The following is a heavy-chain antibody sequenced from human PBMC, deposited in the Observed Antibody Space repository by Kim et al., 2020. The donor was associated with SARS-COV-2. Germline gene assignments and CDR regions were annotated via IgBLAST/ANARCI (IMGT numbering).Heavy chain of an antibody. D-gene: IGHD3-22*01. J-gene: IGHJ4*02. CDR2: IYYSGST. CDR1: GGSISSSSYY. Sequence: SETLSLTCTVSGGSISSSSYYWGWIRQPPGKGLEWIGSIYYSGSTYYNPSLKSRVTISVDTSKNQFSLKLSSVTAADTAVYYCARHRPYSSSGRYYFDYWGQGTLVTVSS. V-gene: IGHV4-39*01. CDR3: ARHRPYSSSGRYYFDY.